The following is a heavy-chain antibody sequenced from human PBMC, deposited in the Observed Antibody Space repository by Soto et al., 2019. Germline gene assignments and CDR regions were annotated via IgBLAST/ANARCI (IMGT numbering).Heavy chain of an antibody. V-gene: IGHV1-46*01. J-gene: IGHJ4*02. CDR3: ARGPATAPDAY. D-gene: IGHD2-2*01. CDR1: GYIFTSYY. CDR2: INPSGGTT. Sequence: QVQLAQSGTEVKKPGASVKVSCKTSGYIFTSYYIHWVRQAPGQGLEWMGIINPSGGTTTYAQKFQGRVTMTRDPSTSTVYMERSSLRSEDTAVYYCARGPATAPDAYWGLGTLVTVSS.